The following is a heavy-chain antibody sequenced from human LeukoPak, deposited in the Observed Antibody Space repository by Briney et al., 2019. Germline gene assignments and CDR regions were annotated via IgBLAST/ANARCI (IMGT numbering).Heavy chain of an antibody. CDR1: GYTFTSYG. V-gene: IGHV1-18*01. CDR3: AKGRGSGSYYYYMDV. Sequence: GASVKVSCKASGYTFTSYGISWVRQAPGQGLEWMGWISAYNGNTNYAQKLQGRVTMTTDTSTSTAYMELRSLRSDDTAVYYCAKGRGSGSYYYYMDVWGKGTTVTISS. D-gene: IGHD3-10*01. J-gene: IGHJ6*03. CDR2: ISAYNGNT.